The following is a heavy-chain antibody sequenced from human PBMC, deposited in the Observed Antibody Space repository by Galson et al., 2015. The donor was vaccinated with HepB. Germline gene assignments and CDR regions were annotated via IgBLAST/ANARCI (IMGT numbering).Heavy chain of an antibody. CDR1: GFIFDDYG. D-gene: IGHD3-10*01. V-gene: IGHV3-20*04. Sequence: SLRLSCAASGFIFDDYGMSWVRQAPGKGLEWVSGINWNGGSTGYADSVKGRFTISRDNAKNSLYLQMNSLRAEDTALYYCARVDGGYGSGSYSYYYGMDVWGQGTTVTVSS. CDR2: INWNGGST. J-gene: IGHJ6*02. CDR3: ARVDGGYGSGSYSYYYGMDV.